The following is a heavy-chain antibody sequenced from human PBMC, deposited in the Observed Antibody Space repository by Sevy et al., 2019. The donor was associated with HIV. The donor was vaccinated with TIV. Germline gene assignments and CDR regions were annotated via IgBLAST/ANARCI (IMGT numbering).Heavy chain of an antibody. CDR3: ARDLSSGWYGVGDY. CDR1: GFIFSSYG. J-gene: IGHJ4*02. D-gene: IGHD6-19*01. V-gene: IGHV3-48*01. CDR2: ISSSSSTI. Sequence: GGSLRLSCVASGFIFSSYGMNWVRQAPGKGLEWISYISSSSSTIYYADSVKGRFTISRDNAKNSLYLQMNSLSAEDTAVYYCARDLSSGWYGVGDYWGQGTLVTVSS.